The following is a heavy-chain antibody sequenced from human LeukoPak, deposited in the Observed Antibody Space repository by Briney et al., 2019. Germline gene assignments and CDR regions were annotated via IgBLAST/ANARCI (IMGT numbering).Heavy chain of an antibody. CDR2: INHSGRT. J-gene: IGHJ3*01. D-gene: IGHD4-17*01. CDR1: GGSFSGYY. CDR3: ARQRDYADYLDAFDV. Sequence: SETLSLTCAVYGGSFSGYYWSWIRQPPGTGLEWIGEINHSGRTNYNPSLKSRVTISVDTSKNQFSLKLSSVTAADTAIYYCARQRDYADYLDAFDVWGQGTMVTVSS. V-gene: IGHV4-34*01.